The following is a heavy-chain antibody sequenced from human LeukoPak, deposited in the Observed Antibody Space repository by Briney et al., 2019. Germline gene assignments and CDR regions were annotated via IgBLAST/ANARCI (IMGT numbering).Heavy chain of an antibody. CDR1: GASMSSSSYY. Sequence: SETLSLTCAVSGASMSSSSYYWGWIRQPPGKGLEWIGSIYYSGSTYYSPSLNSRVTISVDTSKNQFSLKLSSVTAADTAVYYCASTVTTTNRWFDPWGQGTLAIVSS. D-gene: IGHD4-17*01. CDR2: IYYSGST. V-gene: IGHV4-39*01. CDR3: ASTVTTTNRWFDP. J-gene: IGHJ5*02.